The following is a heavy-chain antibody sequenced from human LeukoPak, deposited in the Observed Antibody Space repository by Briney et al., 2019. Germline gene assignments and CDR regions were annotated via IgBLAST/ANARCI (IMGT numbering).Heavy chain of an antibody. D-gene: IGHD3-22*01. J-gene: IGHJ4*02. CDR3: AKDIGYYYDTSGYYFDY. CDR1: GFTFSSYS. V-gene: IGHV3-23*01. CDR2: ISGSGGST. Sequence: PGGSLRLSCAASGFTFSSYSMSWVRQAPGKGLEWVSAISGSGGSTYYADSVKGRFTISRDNSKNTLYLQTNSLRAEDTAVYYCAKDIGYYYDTSGYYFDYWGQGTLVTVSS.